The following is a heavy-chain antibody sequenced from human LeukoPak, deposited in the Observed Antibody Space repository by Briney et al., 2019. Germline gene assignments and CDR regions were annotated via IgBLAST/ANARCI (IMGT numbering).Heavy chain of an antibody. D-gene: IGHD2-2*03. CDR2: ISGSGGST. CDR1: GFTFSSYA. Sequence: PGGSLRLSCAASGFTFSSYAMSWVRQAPGKGPEWVSAISGSGGSTYYADSVKGRFTISRDNSKNTLYLQMNSLRAEDTAVYYCAKDGYCSSTSCYESWFDPWGQGTLVTVSS. CDR3: AKDGYCSSTSCYESWFDP. J-gene: IGHJ5*02. V-gene: IGHV3-23*01.